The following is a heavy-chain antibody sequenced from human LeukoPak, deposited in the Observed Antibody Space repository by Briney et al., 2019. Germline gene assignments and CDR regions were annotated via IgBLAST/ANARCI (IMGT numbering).Heavy chain of an antibody. Sequence: PSETLSLTCTVSGGSISSYYWSWIRQPPGKGLEWIGYIYYSGSTNYNPSLKSRVTISVDTSKNQVSLKLNSVTAADTAVYYCARHWGAAAARDWGQGTLVTVSS. CDR1: GGSISSYY. CDR2: IYYSGST. D-gene: IGHD6-13*01. CDR3: ARHWGAAAARD. J-gene: IGHJ4*02. V-gene: IGHV4-59*01.